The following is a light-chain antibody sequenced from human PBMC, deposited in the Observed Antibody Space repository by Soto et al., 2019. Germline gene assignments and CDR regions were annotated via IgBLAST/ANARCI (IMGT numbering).Light chain of an antibody. CDR1: QSISSW. CDR3: QQYNSYSRWT. J-gene: IGKJ1*01. CDR2: KAS. Sequence: DIQMTQSPSTLSASVGDRVTITCRASQSISSWLAWYQQKPGKAPKLLIYKASSLESGVPSRFSGSGSGTEFTLTIRSLQPDDFATYYCQQYNSYSRWTFGQGTKVEIK. V-gene: IGKV1-5*03.